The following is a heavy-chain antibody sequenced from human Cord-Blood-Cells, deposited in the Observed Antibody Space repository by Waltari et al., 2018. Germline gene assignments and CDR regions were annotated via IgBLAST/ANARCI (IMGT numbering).Heavy chain of an antibody. CDR1: GYSISSGYY. CDR3: ARGGLPVLFY. J-gene: IGHJ4*02. CDR2: IYHSGST. Sequence: QVQLQESGPGLVKPSETLSLTCAVPGYSISSGYYWGWIRQPPGKGLEWIGSIYHSGSTYYNPSLKSRVTISVDTSKNQFSLKLSSVTAADTAVYYCARGGLPVLFYWGQGTLVTVSS. V-gene: IGHV4-38-2*01. D-gene: IGHD3-16*01.